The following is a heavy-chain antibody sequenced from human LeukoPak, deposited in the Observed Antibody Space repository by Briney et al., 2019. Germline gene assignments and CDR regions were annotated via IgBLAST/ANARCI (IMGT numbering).Heavy chain of an antibody. CDR3: AREGLRGNKGPYYYMDV. CDR1: GGSISNYY. J-gene: IGHJ6*03. V-gene: IGHV4-34*01. Sequence: PSETLSLTCTVSGGSISNYYWSWIRQPPGKGLEWIGEINHSGSTNYNPSLKSRVTISVDTSKNQFSLKLSSVTAADTAVYYCAREGLRGNKGPYYYMDVWGKGTTVTVSS. CDR2: INHSGST. D-gene: IGHD3-16*01.